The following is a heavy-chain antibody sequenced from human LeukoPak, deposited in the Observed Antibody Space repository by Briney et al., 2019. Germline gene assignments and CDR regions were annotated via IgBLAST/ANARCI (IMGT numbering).Heavy chain of an antibody. Sequence: ASVKVSCKASGYTFTGYCMHWVRQAPGQGLEWMGWINPNSGGTNYAQKFQGWVTMTRDTSISTAYMELSRLRSDDTAVYYCARDLRRTEGFGELLTFFDYWGQGTLVTVSS. CDR1: GYTFTGYC. V-gene: IGHV1-2*04. CDR2: INPNSGGT. CDR3: ARDLRRTEGFGELLTFFDY. J-gene: IGHJ4*02. D-gene: IGHD3-10*01.